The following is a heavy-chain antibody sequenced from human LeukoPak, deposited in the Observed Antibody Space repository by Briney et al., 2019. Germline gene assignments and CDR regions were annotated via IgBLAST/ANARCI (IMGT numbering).Heavy chain of an antibody. Sequence: PGGSLRLSCAASGFTFSNAWMSWVRQAPGKGLEWVGRIKSKTDGGTTDYAAPVKGRFTISRDDSKNTLYLQMNSLKTEDTAVYYCTTGRIVVVVAATVPFDYWGQGTLVTVSS. CDR3: TTGRIVVVVAATVPFDY. CDR1: GFTFSNAW. V-gene: IGHV3-15*01. J-gene: IGHJ4*02. D-gene: IGHD2-15*01. CDR2: IKSKTDGGTT.